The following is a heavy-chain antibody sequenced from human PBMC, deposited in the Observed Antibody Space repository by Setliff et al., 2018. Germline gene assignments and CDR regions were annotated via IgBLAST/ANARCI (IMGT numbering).Heavy chain of an antibody. Sequence: GESLTISCAAPELIFSHTWMNWVRQAPGKGLEWVGRIKGQTDGGTTDYAAPMKGRFSISRDDSKNTVYLQMSSLKTEDTAVYYCTTGYISGYYIGHWGLGTLVTVSS. V-gene: IGHV3-15*01. CDR2: IKGQTDGGTT. J-gene: IGHJ4*02. D-gene: IGHD6-19*01. CDR3: TTGYISGYYIGH. CDR1: ELIFSHTW.